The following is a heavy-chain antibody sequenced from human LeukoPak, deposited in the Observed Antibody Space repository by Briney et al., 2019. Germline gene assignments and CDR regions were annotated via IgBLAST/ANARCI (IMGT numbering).Heavy chain of an antibody. CDR3: ARDGQVRTPQGYCSGGSCYSVAYYYYMDV. CDR2: IYPGDSDT. CDR1: GYSFTSYW. J-gene: IGHJ6*03. D-gene: IGHD2-15*01. Sequence: GESLKISCKGSGYSFTSYWIGWVRQMPGKGLEWMGIIYPGDSDTRYSPSFQGQVTISADKSISTAYLQWSSLRSEDTAVYYCARDGQVRTPQGYCSGGSCYSVAYYYYMDVWGKGTTVTVSS. V-gene: IGHV5-51*01.